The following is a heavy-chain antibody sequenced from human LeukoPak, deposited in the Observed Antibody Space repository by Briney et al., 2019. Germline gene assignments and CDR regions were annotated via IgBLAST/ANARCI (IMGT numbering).Heavy chain of an antibody. J-gene: IGHJ4*02. D-gene: IGHD3-3*01. CDR2: IYHSGST. CDR3: ARSRGFGVVIAYYFDY. CDR1: GGSISSGGYY. Sequence: SETLSLTCTVSGGSISSGGYYWSWIRQAPGKGLEWIGYIYHSGSTYYNPSLKSRVTISVDRSKNQFSLKLSSVTAADTAVYYCARSRGFGVVIAYYFDYWGQGTLVTVSS. V-gene: IGHV4-30-2*01.